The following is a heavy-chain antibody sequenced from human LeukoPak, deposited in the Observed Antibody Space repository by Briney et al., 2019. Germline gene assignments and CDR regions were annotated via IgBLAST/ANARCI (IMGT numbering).Heavy chain of an antibody. D-gene: IGHD3-16*01. V-gene: IGHV1-2*02. CDR3: ARGLGGAGMADGGY. CDR1: GYTFTDYY. CDR2: INPNSGGT. J-gene: IGHJ4*02. Sequence: GASVKVSCKASGYTFTDYYMHWVRQAPGQGPEWMGWINPNSGGTNYAQKFQGRVTMTRDTSISTAYMELSRLRSDDTAVYYCARGLGGAGMADGGYWGQGTLVTVSS.